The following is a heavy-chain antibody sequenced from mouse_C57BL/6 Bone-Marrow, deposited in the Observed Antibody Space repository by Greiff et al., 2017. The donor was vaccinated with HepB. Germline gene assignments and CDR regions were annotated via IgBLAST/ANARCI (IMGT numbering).Heavy chain of an antibody. CDR1: GFNIKDDF. J-gene: IGHJ3*01. CDR3: TRPNYYGSSFQLAWFAY. Sequence: EVQLQESGAELVRPGASVKLSCTASGFNIKDDFMHWVKQRPEQGLEWIGWIDPENGDTEYASKFPGKATITADTSSNTAYLQLSSLTSEDTAVYYCTRPNYYGSSFQLAWFAYWGQGTLSLSLQ. CDR2: IDPENGDT. D-gene: IGHD1-1*01. V-gene: IGHV14-4*01.